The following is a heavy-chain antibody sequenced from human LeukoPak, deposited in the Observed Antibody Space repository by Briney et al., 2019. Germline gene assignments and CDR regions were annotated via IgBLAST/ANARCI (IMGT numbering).Heavy chain of an antibody. CDR1: GGSISSGGYY. J-gene: IGHJ5*02. Sequence: PSETLSLTCTVSGGSISSGGYYWSWIRQHPGKGLEWIGYIYYSGSTYYNPSLKSRVTISVDTSKNQFSLKLSSVTAADTAVYYCARGGHYCSSTSCYEWFDPWGQGTLVTVSS. CDR3: ARGGHYCSSTSCYEWFDP. CDR2: IYYSGST. V-gene: IGHV4-31*03. D-gene: IGHD2-2*01.